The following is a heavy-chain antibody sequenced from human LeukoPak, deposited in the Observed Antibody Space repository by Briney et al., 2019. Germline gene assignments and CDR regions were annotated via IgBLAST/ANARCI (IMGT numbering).Heavy chain of an antibody. CDR3: AKDDAYLQYDD. J-gene: IGHJ4*02. CDR1: GGSISSSSYY. D-gene: IGHD5-24*01. CDR2: VGPSGART. Sequence: ETLSLTCTVSGGSISSSSYYWGWIRQPPGKGLEWVSGVGPSGARTYYADSVKGRFTVSRDNSKNMVFLQMNSLRAEDTAIYYCAKDDAYLQYDDWGQGTLVTVSS. V-gene: IGHV3-23*01.